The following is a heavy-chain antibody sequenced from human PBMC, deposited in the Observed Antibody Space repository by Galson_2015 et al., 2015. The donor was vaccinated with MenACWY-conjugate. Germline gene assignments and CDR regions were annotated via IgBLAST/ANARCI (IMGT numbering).Heavy chain of an antibody. D-gene: IGHD1-26*01. J-gene: IGHJ6*02. CDR3: ARHPPGGRGMDV. Sequence: QSGAEVKKPGDSLKISCTASGYIFPTYWIAWVRQMPGKGLEWMGLISPGDSNTRYSPSFQGQVTISADKSISTAYLQWSSLKASDTAMYYCARHPPGGRGMDVWGQGTTVTVSS. CDR1: GYIFPTYW. V-gene: IGHV5-51*01. CDR2: ISPGDSNT.